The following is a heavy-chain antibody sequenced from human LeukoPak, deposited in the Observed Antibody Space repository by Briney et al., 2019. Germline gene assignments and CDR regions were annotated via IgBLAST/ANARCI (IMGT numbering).Heavy chain of an antibody. D-gene: IGHD3-22*01. V-gene: IGHV1-24*01. J-gene: IGHJ4*02. Sequence: GASVKVSCKVSGYTLTELPMHWVRQAPGKGLEWMGGFDPEDGETIYAQKFQGRVTMTEDTSTDTAYMELSSLTSDDTAVYYCATLTVGYYYDSSANLYYFDYWGQGTLVTVSS. CDR2: FDPEDGET. CDR1: GYTLTELP. CDR3: ATLTVGYYYDSSANLYYFDY.